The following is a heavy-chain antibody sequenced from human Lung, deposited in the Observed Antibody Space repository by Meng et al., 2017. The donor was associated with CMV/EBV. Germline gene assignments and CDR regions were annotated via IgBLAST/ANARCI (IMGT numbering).Heavy chain of an antibody. D-gene: IGHD3-10*01. V-gene: IGHV1-2*02. Sequence: ASVKVSCKASGYTFTGCYIHWVRQAPGQGLEWMGWITPNSGGTNYAQKFQGRVTMTRDTSISTAYMELSRLRSDDTAVYYCARGPFYYYGMDVWGQGTTVTVSS. J-gene: IGHJ6*02. CDR3: ARGPFYYYGMDV. CDR2: ITPNSGGT. CDR1: GYTFTGCY.